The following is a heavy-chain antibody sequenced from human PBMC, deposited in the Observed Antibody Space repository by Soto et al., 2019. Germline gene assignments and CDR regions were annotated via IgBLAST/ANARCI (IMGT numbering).Heavy chain of an antibody. CDR3: ARHGDYGGPRRYFEL. V-gene: IGHV4-59*08. Sequence: QVQLQESGPGLVKPSETLSLTCTVSGGSISNYHWSWIRQPPGEGLEWIGYIYYSGSTNYNPSLKRRVTISVDTSKNQCSLKLSSVTAADTAVYYCARHGDYGGPRRYFELWGRGTLVTVSS. CDR1: GGSISNYH. D-gene: IGHD4-17*01. J-gene: IGHJ2*01. CDR2: IYYSGST.